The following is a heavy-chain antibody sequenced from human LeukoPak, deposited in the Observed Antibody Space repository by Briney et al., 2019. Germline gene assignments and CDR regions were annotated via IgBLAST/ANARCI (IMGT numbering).Heavy chain of an antibody. D-gene: IGHD5-18*01. CDR2: IHTSGST. V-gene: IGHV4-4*07. CDR1: GGSISGYY. J-gene: IGHJ4*02. Sequence: SETLSLTCTVSGGSISGYYWTWIRQSGGKGLEWIGRIHTSGSTNYNPSLKSRVTISVDTSKNQFSLKLSSVTAADTAVYYCASGNSYGYSDYWGQGTLVTVSS. CDR3: ASGNSYGYSDY.